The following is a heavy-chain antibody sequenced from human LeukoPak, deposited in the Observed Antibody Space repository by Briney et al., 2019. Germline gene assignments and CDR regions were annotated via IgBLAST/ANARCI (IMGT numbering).Heavy chain of an antibody. CDR2: IKQDGREK. D-gene: IGHD3-9*01. CDR3: AKDQSMRMFLTGYNLFDY. CDR1: GFTFSRDW. V-gene: IGHV3-7*01. Sequence: PGGSLRLSCAASGFTFSRDWMNWVRQAPGKGLEWVANIKQDGREKYYVDSVKGRFTISRDNSKNTLYLQMNGLRAEDTAVYYCAKDQSMRMFLTGYNLFDYWGQGTLVTVSS. J-gene: IGHJ4*02.